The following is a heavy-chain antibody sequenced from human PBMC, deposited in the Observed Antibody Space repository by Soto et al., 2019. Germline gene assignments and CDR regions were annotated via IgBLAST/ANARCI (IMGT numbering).Heavy chain of an antibody. J-gene: IGHJ4*02. CDR1: GFTFTKYS. D-gene: IGHD2-15*01. V-gene: IGHV3-48*02. CDR2: ISYSGETK. Sequence: PEGSLRLSCVTSGFTFTKYSMNWVRQAPGKGLEWVSYISYSGETKYYADSLKGRYAISRDDAKNSVYLQMNSLRDEDTAFYYCVRGVVVVVGSTAENFDHWGQGTLVTVSS. CDR3: VRGVVVVVGSTAENFDH.